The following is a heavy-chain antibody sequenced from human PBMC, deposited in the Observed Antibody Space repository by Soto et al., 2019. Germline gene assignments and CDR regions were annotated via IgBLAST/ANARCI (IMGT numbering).Heavy chain of an antibody. Sequence: QVQLQQWGAGLLKPSETLSLTCAVYGGSFSGNYWSWIRQPPGKGLEWMGEINNSGNTNYNPSLKSRVTSSVYTSNNHFSLKLTSVTAADTAVYYCARTPYDYVWGSYRDVYYYAMDVWGQGTTVTVSS. CDR1: GGSFSGNY. D-gene: IGHD3-16*02. CDR2: INNSGNT. V-gene: IGHV4-34*01. J-gene: IGHJ6*02. CDR3: ARTPYDYVWGSYRDVYYYAMDV.